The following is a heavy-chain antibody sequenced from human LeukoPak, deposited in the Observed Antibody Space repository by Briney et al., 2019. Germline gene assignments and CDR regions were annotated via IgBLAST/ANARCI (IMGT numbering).Heavy chain of an antibody. CDR3: ARAFLGVVVPAAIQGYYYYYMDV. CDR1: GCSISSHY. CDR2: IYYSGST. J-gene: IGHJ6*03. V-gene: IGHV4-59*11. D-gene: IGHD2-2*01. Sequence: PSETLSLTCTVSGCSISSHYWSWIRQPPGKGLEWIGYIYYSGSTNYNPSLKSRVTISVDTSKNHFSLKLSSVTAADTAVYYCARAFLGVVVPAAIQGYYYYYMDVWGKGTTVTVSS.